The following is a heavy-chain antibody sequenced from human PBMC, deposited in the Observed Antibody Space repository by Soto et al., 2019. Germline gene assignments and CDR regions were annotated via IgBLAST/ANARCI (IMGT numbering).Heavy chain of an antibody. D-gene: IGHD3-10*01. J-gene: IGHJ4*02. CDR2: ISYDGSNK. V-gene: IGHV3-30-3*01. CDR3: ARDQAGIYYFDY. CDR1: GFTFSSYA. Sequence: PGGSLRLSCAASGFTFSSYAMHWVRQAPGKGPEWVAVISYDGSNKYYADSVKGRFTISRDNSKNTLYLQMNSLRAEDTAVYYCARDQAGIYYFDYWGQGTLVTVSS.